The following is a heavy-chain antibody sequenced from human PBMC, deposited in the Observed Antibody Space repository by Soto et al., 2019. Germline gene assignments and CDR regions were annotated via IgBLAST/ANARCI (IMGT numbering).Heavy chain of an antibody. V-gene: IGHV3-13*01. Sequence: GGSLRLSCAASGFTFSSYDMHWVRQATGKGLEWVSAIGTAGDTYYPGSVKGRFTISRENAKNSLYLQMNSLRAEYTAVYYCARTARTRYDILTGYYNSYYGMHVWRQAPTVTSP. D-gene: IGHD3-9*01. CDR3: ARTARTRYDILTGYYNSYYGMHV. J-gene: IGHJ6*02. CDR1: GFTFSSYD. CDR2: IGTAGDT.